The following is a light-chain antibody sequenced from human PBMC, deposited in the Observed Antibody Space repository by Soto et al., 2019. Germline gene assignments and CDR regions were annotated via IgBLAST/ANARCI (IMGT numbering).Light chain of an antibody. CDR3: QQFSSYPLT. V-gene: IGKV3-11*01. CDR2: DAS. Sequence: IVLTQSPDTLSLSPGERATLSCRASQSLSTYLAWYQHKPGQAPRLLIYDASKRATGIPARFSGSGSGTDFTLTISRLEPEDFAVYYCQQFSSYPLTFGGGTKVDIK. J-gene: IGKJ4*01. CDR1: QSLSTY.